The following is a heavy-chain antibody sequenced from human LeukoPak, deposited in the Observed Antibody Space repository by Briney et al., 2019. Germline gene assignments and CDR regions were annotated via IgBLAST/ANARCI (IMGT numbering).Heavy chain of an antibody. D-gene: IGHD4-17*01. V-gene: IGHV1-69*04. CDR2: IIPILGIA. CDR3: ARATGDPPYYYYGMDV. CDR1: GGTFSSYA. Sequence: SVKVSCKASGGTFSSYAISWVRQAPGQGLEWMGRIIPILGIANYAQKFQGRVTITADKSTSKAYMELSSLRSEDTAVYYCARATGDPPYYYYGMDVWGQGTTVTVSS. J-gene: IGHJ6*02.